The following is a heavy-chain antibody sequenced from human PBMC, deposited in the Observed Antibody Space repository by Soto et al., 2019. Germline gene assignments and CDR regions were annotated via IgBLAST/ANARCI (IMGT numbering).Heavy chain of an antibody. D-gene: IGHD1-20*01. V-gene: IGHV2-70*13. CDR3: ARSIRGPRRFNGMDV. CDR2: IERDDDDK. J-gene: IGHJ6*02. Sequence: SGPTLVNPTATLTLTCTFSGCSLTSPGMCVSWIRQSPGKALEWLALIERDDDDKYYSTSLKTRLTISNDTRKNQVVLTMANMEPADTATYYCARSIRGPRRFNGMDVWGQGTTVTVSS. CDR1: GCSLTSPGMC.